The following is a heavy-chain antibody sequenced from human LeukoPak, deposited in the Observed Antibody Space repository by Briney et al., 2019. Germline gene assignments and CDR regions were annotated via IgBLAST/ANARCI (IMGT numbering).Heavy chain of an antibody. V-gene: IGHV4-31*03. D-gene: IGHD6-13*01. Sequence: TLSLTCTVSGGSISSGGYYWSWIRQHPGKGLEGIGYIYYSGSTYYNPSLKSRVTISVDTSKNQFSLKLSSVTAADTAVYYCAKTGAAAGPRDGNNWFDPWGQGTLVTVSS. J-gene: IGHJ5*02. CDR3: AKTGAAAGPRDGNNWFDP. CDR2: IYYSGST. CDR1: GGSISSGGYY.